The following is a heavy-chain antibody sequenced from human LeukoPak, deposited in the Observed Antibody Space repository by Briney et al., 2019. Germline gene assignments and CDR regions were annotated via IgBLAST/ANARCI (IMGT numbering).Heavy chain of an antibody. CDR1: GYTFTSYD. Sequence: GASVKVSCKASGYTFTSYDINWVRQATGQGLEWMGWMNPNSGNTGYAQKFQGRVTMTRNTSISTAYMELSSLRAEDTAVYYCAKNRYCSGGSCYSYFDYWGQGTLVTVSS. CDR3: AKNRYCSGGSCYSYFDY. J-gene: IGHJ4*02. V-gene: IGHV1-8*01. D-gene: IGHD2-15*01. CDR2: MNPNSGNT.